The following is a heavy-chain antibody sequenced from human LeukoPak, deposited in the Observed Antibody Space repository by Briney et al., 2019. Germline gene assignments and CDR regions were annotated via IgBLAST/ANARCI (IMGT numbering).Heavy chain of an antibody. CDR1: GFTFSSYG. D-gene: IGHD4-17*01. CDR2: IWYDGSNK. J-gene: IGHJ4*02. V-gene: IGHV3-33*06. CDR3: AKVSYGDYFDY. Sequence: GRSLRLSCAASGFTFSSYGMHWVRQAPGKGLEWVAVIWYDGSNKYYADSVKGRFTISRDNSKNTLYLQMNSLRAEDTAVYYCAKVSYGDYFDYWGQGTLVTVSS.